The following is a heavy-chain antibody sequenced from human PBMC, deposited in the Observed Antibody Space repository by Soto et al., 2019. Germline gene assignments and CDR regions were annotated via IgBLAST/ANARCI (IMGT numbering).Heavy chain of an antibody. V-gene: IGHV4-39*01. CDR3: AASYSSSWYRESYYYYGMDV. CDR2: IYYSGST. J-gene: IGHJ6*02. D-gene: IGHD6-13*01. Sequence: TSETLSLTCTVSGGSISSSSYYWGWIRQPPGKGLEWIGSIYYSGSTYYNPSLKSRVTISVDTSKNQFSLKLSSVTAADTAVYYCAASYSSSWYRESYYYYGMDVWGQGTTVTVSS. CDR1: GGSISSSSYY.